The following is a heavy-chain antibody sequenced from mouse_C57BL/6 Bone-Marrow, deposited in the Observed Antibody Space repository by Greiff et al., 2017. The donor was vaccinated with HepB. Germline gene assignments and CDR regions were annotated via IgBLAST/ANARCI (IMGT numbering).Heavy chain of an antibody. CDR2: ISNGGGST. D-gene: IGHD2-4*01. J-gene: IGHJ3*01. Sequence: EVQLVESGGGLVQPGGSLKLSCAASGFTFSDYYMYWVRQTPEKRLEWVAYISNGGGSTYYPDTVKGRFTISRDNAKNTLYLQMSRLKSEDTAMYYCARQTYYDYDELAYWGQGTLVTVSA. CDR1: GFTFSDYY. V-gene: IGHV5-12*01. CDR3: ARQTYYDYDELAY.